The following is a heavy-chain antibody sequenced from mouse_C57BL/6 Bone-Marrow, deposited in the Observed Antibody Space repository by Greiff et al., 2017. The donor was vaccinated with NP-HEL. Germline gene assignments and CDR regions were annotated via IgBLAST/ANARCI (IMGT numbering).Heavy chain of an antibody. CDR1: GYTFTSYG. CDR3: ASLRRGDYFDY. Sequence: QVQLQQSGAELARPGASVKLSCKASGYTFTSYGISWVMQRTGQGLEWIGEINPRSGNTYYNEKFKGKATLTADKPSSTAYMELRSLTSEDAAVYFCASLRRGDYFDYWGQGTTLTVSS. D-gene: IGHD2-12*01. J-gene: IGHJ2*01. CDR2: INPRSGNT. V-gene: IGHV1-81*01.